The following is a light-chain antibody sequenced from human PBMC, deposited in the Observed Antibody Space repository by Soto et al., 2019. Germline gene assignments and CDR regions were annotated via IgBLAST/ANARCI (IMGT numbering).Light chain of an antibody. CDR2: CAS. CDR3: QQFFMYPTP. J-gene: IGKJ3*01. CDR1: ETIRGL. Sequence: EIVLTHSPATLSLSPCERATLSSRASETIRGLLAWYQQRPGQPPRRLLYCASTRATGIPVRFRGSGSGTEFTLPIISLQAEDSAVYYCQQFFMYPTPFGRGTKVDI. V-gene: IGKV3-15*01.